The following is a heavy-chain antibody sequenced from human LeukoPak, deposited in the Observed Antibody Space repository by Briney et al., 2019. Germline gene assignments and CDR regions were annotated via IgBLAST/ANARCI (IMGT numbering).Heavy chain of an antibody. J-gene: IGHJ4*02. Sequence: PGGSLRLSCAVSGFTFSNYKMNWVREAPGKGLEWVSSISSSSSYIYYGVAVKGRFTTSRDNAKNSLYLQMNSLRAEDTAVYYCAREGDTAMVTVDYWGQGTLVTVSS. D-gene: IGHD5-18*01. CDR3: AREGDTAMVTVDY. V-gene: IGHV3-21*01. CDR1: GFTFSNYK. CDR2: ISSSSSYI.